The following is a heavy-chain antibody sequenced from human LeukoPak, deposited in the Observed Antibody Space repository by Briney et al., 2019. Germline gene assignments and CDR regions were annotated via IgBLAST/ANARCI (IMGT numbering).Heavy chain of an antibody. CDR3: ARDNVWMYYDFWSGYWPLYYFDY. D-gene: IGHD3-3*01. CDR1: GFTFNSYW. J-gene: IGHJ4*02. CDR2: IKQDGSEK. V-gene: IGHV3-7*01. Sequence: GGSLRLSCAASGFTFNSYWMSWVRQAPGKGLEWVANIKQDGSEKYYVDSVKGRFTISRDNAKNSLYLQMNSLRAEDTAVYYCARDNVWMYYDFWSGYWPLYYFDYWGQGTLVTVSS.